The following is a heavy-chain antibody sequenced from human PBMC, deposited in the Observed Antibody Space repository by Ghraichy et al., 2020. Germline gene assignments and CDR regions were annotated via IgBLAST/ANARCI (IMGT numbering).Heavy chain of an antibody. D-gene: IGHD2-15*01. CDR3: ARRSPDYSYYYGLDV. J-gene: IGHJ6*02. Sequence: GGSLRLSCTGSRFTFSTYEMNWVRQAPGKGLEWVADISTSGTTMNYADSVEGRFTISRDNTNNSLFLQLTSLRTEDSAVYYCARRSPDYSYYYGLDVWGQGTTVLVS. V-gene: IGHV3-48*03. CDR1: RFTFSTYE. CDR2: ISTSGTTM.